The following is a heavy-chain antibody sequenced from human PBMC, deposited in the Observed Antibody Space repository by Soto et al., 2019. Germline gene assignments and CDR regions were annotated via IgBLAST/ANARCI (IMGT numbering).Heavy chain of an antibody. CDR3: ARSRRVGIVDAFDI. CDR1: GYTFTGYY. D-gene: IGHD1-1*01. Sequence: ASVKVSCKASGYTFTGYYMHWVRQAPGQGLAWMGWINPNSGGTNYAQKFQGWVTMTRDTSISTAYMELSRLRSDDTAVYYCARSRRVGIVDAFDIWGQGTMVTVSS. CDR2: INPNSGGT. V-gene: IGHV1-2*04. J-gene: IGHJ3*02.